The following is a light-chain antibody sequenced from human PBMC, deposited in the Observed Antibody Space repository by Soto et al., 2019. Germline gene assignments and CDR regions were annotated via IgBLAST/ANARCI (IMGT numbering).Light chain of an antibody. J-gene: IGKJ2*01. CDR3: LQHGSAPYT. CDR1: ETIGMTS. Sequence: DIVLTQSPGTLSLSPGERATLSCTASETIGMTSLAWYQQKPGHAPRLVIYGASMTAFGLPDRFSGSTSGTVFNLTISRLEPEDSAVYHCLQHGSAPYTFGQGTRLEIK. V-gene: IGKV3-20*01. CDR2: GAS.